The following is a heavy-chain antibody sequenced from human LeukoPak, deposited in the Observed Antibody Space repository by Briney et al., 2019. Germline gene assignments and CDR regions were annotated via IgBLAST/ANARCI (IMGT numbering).Heavy chain of an antibody. D-gene: IGHD3-10*01. J-gene: IGHJ6*03. CDR1: GGSFSGYY. V-gene: IGHV4-4*07. CDR3: ARDQGETLLWFGERHYYYYMDV. CDR2: IYTSGST. Sequence: SETLSLTCAVYGGSFSGYYWSWIRQPAGKGLEWIGRIYTSGSTNYNPSLKSRVTISVDTSKNQFSLKLSSVTAADTAVYYCARDQGETLLWFGERHYYYYMDVWGKGTTVTISS.